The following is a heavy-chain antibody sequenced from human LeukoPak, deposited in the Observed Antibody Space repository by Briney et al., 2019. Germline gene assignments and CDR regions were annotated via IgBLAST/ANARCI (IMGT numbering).Heavy chain of an antibody. CDR3: ARGASYSSGWLPKYFQH. CDR2: INHSGST. D-gene: IGHD6-19*01. Sequence: SETLSLTCAVYGGSFSGYYWSWIRQPPGKGLEWIGEINHSGSTNYNPSLKSRVTISVDTSKNQSSLKLSSVTAADTAVYYCARGASYSSGWLPKYFQHWGQGTLVTVSS. CDR1: GGSFSGYY. V-gene: IGHV4-34*01. J-gene: IGHJ1*01.